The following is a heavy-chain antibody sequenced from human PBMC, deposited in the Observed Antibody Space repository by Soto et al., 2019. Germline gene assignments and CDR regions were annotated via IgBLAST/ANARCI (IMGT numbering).Heavy chain of an antibody. Sequence: PGGSLRLSCAASGFTFSNFWMHWVRQAPGKGLVWVSRIKGDGTGTSYADSVKGRFTISRDNGKNTLYLQMNSLRAEDTAVYYCERAGPNYYNSSNYHDAFELWGQGTMVTVSS. CDR1: GFTFSNFW. V-gene: IGHV3-74*01. CDR2: IKGDGTGT. D-gene: IGHD3-10*01. CDR3: ERAGPNYYNSSNYHDAFEL. J-gene: IGHJ3*01.